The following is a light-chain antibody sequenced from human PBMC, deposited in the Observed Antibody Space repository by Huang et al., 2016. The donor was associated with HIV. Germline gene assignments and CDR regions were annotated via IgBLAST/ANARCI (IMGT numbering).Light chain of an antibody. CDR1: QSVSSS. CDR3: QQYNNWPPFT. V-gene: IGKV3-15*01. CDR2: GAA. Sequence: ELVLTQSLATLSVSPGERATLSCRASQSVSSSLAWYQPKPGQAPRLLIYGAATRATGSPARLSGSGSGTEFTLTISSRQSEDFAVYYCQQYNNWPPFTFGPGTKVDIK. J-gene: IGKJ3*01.